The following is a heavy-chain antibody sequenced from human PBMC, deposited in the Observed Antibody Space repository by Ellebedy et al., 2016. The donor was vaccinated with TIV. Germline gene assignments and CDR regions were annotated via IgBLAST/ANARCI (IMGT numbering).Heavy chain of an antibody. CDR1: GYSFTSYW. CDR3: ARYDGYDNAAFDY. V-gene: IGHV5-51*01. Sequence: PGGSLRLSCKGSGYSFTSYWIGWVRQVPGKGLEWMAIIYPDDSETRYSPSFQGQVTISAARSISTAYLQWSSLKASDTAIYYCARYDGYDNAAFDYWGQGTLVTVSS. CDR2: IYPDDSET. J-gene: IGHJ4*02. D-gene: IGHD6-13*01.